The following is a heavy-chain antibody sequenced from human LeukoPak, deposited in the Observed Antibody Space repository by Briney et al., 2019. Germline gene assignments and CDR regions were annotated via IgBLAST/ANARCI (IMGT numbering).Heavy chain of an antibody. V-gene: IGHV3-23*01. CDR3: AKERGYPLTSYHMDV. J-gene: IGHJ6*03. Sequence: PGGSLRLSCAASGFTFGSYAMSWVRQTPGKGLEWVSTIFGSGAGTYYADSVKGRFTISRDNSNNTLYLQLNGLRAEDTAVYFCAKERGYPLTSYHMDVWGKGTTVTVSS. CDR2: IFGSGAGT. D-gene: IGHD4/OR15-4a*01. CDR1: GFTFGSYA.